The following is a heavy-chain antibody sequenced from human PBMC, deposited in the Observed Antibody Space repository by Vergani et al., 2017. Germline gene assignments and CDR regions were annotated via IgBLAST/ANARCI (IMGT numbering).Heavy chain of an antibody. Sequence: QVQLVQSGAEVKKPGASVKVSCKASGYTFTSYGISWVRQAPGQGLEWMGWISAYNGNTNYAQKLQGRVTMTTDTSTSTAYMELRSLRSGDTAVYYCARDTNYYDSSGYCFDYWGQGTLVTVSS. J-gene: IGHJ4*02. CDR2: ISAYNGNT. CDR3: ARDTNYYDSSGYCFDY. V-gene: IGHV1-18*01. D-gene: IGHD3-22*01. CDR1: GYTFTSYG.